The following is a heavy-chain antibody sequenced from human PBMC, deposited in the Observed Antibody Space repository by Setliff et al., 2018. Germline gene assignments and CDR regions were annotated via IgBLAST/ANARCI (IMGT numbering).Heavy chain of an antibody. CDR3: VHAAAAGHPLYYFDY. V-gene: IGHV3-20*04. Sequence: PGGSLRLSCGTSGFTFDVSGMSWVRQAPGKGLEWVSSINWSGGSRAYADSVKGRFTISRDNAKNSMYLEMNSLRAEDTAVYYCVHAAAAGHPLYYFDYWGQGTLVTVSS. CDR2: INWSGGSR. D-gene: IGHD6-13*01. CDR1: GFTFDVSG. J-gene: IGHJ4*02.